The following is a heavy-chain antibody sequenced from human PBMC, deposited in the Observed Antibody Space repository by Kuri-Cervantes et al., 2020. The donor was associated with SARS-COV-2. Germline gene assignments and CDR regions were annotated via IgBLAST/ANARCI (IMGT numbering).Heavy chain of an antibody. CDR3: ARGAPFVVVPAAKGDAAFDI. CDR2: ISAYNGNT. CDR1: GGTFSSYA. J-gene: IGHJ3*02. Sequence: ASVKVSYKASGGTFSSYAISWVRQAPGQGLEWMGWISAYNGNTKYAQKLQGRVLMTKDTSTSTVYLELSRLRSEDTAVYYSARGAPFVVVPAAKGDAAFDIWGQGTMVTVSS. V-gene: IGHV1-18*01. D-gene: IGHD2-2*01.